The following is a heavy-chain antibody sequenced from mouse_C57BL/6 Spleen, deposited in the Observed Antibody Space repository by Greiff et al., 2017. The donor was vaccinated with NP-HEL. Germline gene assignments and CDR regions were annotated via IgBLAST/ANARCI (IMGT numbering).Heavy chain of an antibody. CDR1: GYTFTDYN. CDR2: INPNNGGT. J-gene: IGHJ4*01. CDR3: ARRGRFRRGYYYAMDY. Sequence: EVQLQQSGPELVKPGASVKIPCKASGYTFTDYNMDWVKQSHGKSLEWIGDINPNNGGTIYNQKFKGKATLTVDKSSSTAYMELRSLTSEDTAVYYCARRGRFRRGYYYAMDYWGQGTSVTVSS. V-gene: IGHV1-18*01.